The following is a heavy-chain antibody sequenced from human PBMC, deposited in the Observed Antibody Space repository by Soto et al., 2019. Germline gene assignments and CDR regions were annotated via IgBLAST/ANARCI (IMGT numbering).Heavy chain of an antibody. CDR2: ISGSDGST. CDR3: ARRSSSWYFDY. V-gene: IGHV3-23*01. Sequence: EVQLLESGGGLVQPGGSLRLSCAASGFTFSSYAMNWVRQAPGKGLEWVSVISGSDGSTYYADSVKGRFTISRDNSKNTVNLQMISLRAEDTAVYYCARRSSSWYFDYWGQGTLVTVSS. D-gene: IGHD6-13*01. CDR1: GFTFSSYA. J-gene: IGHJ4*02.